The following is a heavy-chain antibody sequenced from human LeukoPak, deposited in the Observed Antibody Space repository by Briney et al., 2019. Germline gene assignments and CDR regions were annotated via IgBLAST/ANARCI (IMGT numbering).Heavy chain of an antibody. Sequence: GGSLRLSCAASGFTFSSYWMSWVRQAPGKGLEWVANINQDGSTKYYLDSVKGRFTISRDNAKNSLYLQMNSLRAEETAVYYCARGLTTTPNSFDPWGQGTLVTVSS. CDR1: GFTFSSYW. J-gene: IGHJ5*02. CDR2: INQDGSTK. D-gene: IGHD4-17*01. CDR3: ARGLTTTPNSFDP. V-gene: IGHV3-7*01.